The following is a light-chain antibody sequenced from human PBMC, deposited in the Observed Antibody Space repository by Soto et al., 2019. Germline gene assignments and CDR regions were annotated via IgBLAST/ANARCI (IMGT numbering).Light chain of an antibody. Sequence: QSVLTQPPSVSGAPGQRVTISCTGSSSNIGAGYDVHWYRPLPGTAPTLLIFANNKWPSGVPDRFSGSKSGTSASLVITVLQAEDEAEYYCQSYDNSLSHHVFGTRTKLTVL. CDR1: SSNIGAGYD. J-gene: IGLJ1*01. V-gene: IGLV1-40*01. CDR2: ANN. CDR3: QSYDNSLSHHV.